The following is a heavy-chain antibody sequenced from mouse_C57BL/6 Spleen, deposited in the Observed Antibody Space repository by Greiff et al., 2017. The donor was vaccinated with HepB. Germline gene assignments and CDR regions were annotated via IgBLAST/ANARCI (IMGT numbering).Heavy chain of an antibody. D-gene: IGHD2-3*01. Sequence: QVQLQQPGAELVKPGASVKMSCKASGYTFTSYWITWVKQRPGQGLEWIGDIYPGSGSTNYNEKFKSKATLTVDTSSSTAYMQLSSLTSEDSAVYYCARRDGYYPAWFAYWGQRTLVTVSA. V-gene: IGHV1-55*01. CDR2: IYPGSGST. CDR1: GYTFTSYW. J-gene: IGHJ3*01. CDR3: ARRDGYYPAWFAY.